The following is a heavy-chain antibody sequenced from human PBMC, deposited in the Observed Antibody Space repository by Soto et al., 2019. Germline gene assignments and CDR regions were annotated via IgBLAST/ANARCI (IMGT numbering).Heavy chain of an antibody. CDR1: EFTLSTYW. CDR2: INNDASST. D-gene: IGHD3-3*01. J-gene: IGHJ5*02. Sequence: VGSLRLSCVVSEFTLSTYWMHWVRQVPGKGLVWVSRINNDASSTTYADSVKGRFTISRDNAKHTLYLEMSSLRAEDTAVYYCARESRFLEWLSLNWFDPWGQGTLVTVSS. CDR3: ARESRFLEWLSLNWFDP. V-gene: IGHV3-74*03.